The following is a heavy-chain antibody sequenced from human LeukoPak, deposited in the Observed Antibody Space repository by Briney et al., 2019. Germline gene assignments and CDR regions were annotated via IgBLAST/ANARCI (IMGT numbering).Heavy chain of an antibody. CDR3: ARGGSSWDHPFENWFDP. J-gene: IGHJ5*02. Sequence: ASVKVSCKASGYTFTSYDINWVRQATGQGLEWMGWMNPNSGNTGYAQKFQGRVTMTRNTSISTAYMELSSLRSDDTAVYYCARGGSSWDHPFENWFDPWGQGTLVTVSS. D-gene: IGHD6-13*01. V-gene: IGHV1-8*01. CDR2: MNPNSGNT. CDR1: GYTFTSYD.